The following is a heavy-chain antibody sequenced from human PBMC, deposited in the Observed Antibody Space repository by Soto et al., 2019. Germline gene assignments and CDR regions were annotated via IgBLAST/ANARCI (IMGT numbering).Heavy chain of an antibody. CDR1: GGTFSSYA. CDR2: IIPIFGTA. CDR3: ASTTYLGGYAAHFDY. D-gene: IGHD5-12*01. J-gene: IGHJ4*02. V-gene: IGHV1-69*01. Sequence: QVQLVQSGAEVKKPGSSVKVSCTSSGGTFSSYAISWVRQAPGQGLEWMGGIIPIFGTANYAQKFQGRVTITADESTSTAYMELSSLRSEDTAVYYCASTTYLGGYAAHFDYWGQGTLVTVSS.